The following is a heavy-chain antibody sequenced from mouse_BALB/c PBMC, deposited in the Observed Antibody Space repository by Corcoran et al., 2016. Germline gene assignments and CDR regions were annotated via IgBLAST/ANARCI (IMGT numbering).Heavy chain of an antibody. CDR1: GCTVTNYG. CDR2: INTYTGEP. J-gene: IGHJ2*01. CDR3: ARFYYDYRDFDY. D-gene: IGHD2-4*01. V-gene: IGHV9-3-1*01. Sequence: QMQLVQSGGEQEKHGETVKMACKASGCTVTNYGMNWVKQAPGKGLKWMGWINTYTGEPTYAEDCKGRFAFSLETSASTAYLQINNLKNEDTATYFCARFYYDYRDFDYWGQGTTLTVSS.